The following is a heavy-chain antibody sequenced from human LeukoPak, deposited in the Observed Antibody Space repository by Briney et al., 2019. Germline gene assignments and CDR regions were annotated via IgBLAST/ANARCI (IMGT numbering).Heavy chain of an antibody. J-gene: IGHJ6*02. V-gene: IGHV1-2*02. CDR1: GYTFIDYY. CDR2: IDPISGGT. Sequence: ASVKVSCKASGYTFIDYYMHWVRQAPGQGLEWMGWIDPISGGTSSAQKFQGRVTMTRDTSITTAYMELSGLTSDDTAVYYGGRVWLRDHGYYGMDVWGQGTTVTVSS. D-gene: IGHD1-14*01. CDR3: GRVWLRDHGYYGMDV.